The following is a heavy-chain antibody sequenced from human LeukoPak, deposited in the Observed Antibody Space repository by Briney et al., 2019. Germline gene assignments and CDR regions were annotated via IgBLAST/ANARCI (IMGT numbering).Heavy chain of an antibody. V-gene: IGHV3-30*18. J-gene: IGHJ4*02. CDR3: AKDLYSYGYFGDY. D-gene: IGHD5-18*01. CDR1: GFTFSSYG. CDR2: ISYDGTKK. Sequence: GGSLRLSCAASGFTFSSYGMHWVRQAPGKGLEWVAVISYDGTKKYYGDSVKGRFTISRDNSKNTLYLQTNSLRAEDTAVYYCAKDLYSYGYFGDYWGQGTLVTVSS.